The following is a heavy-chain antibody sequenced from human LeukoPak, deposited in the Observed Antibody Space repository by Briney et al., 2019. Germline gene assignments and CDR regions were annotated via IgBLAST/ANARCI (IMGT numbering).Heavy chain of an antibody. V-gene: IGHV1-69*13. CDR2: IIPIFGTA. J-gene: IGHJ4*02. Sequence: GASVKVSCKASGGTFSSYAISWVRQAPGQGLEWMGGIIPIFGTANYAQKFQGRVTITADESTSTAYMELSSLRSEDTAVYYCARGHNYYDSSGYYDHFDYWGQGTLVTVSS. D-gene: IGHD3-22*01. CDR1: GGTFSSYA. CDR3: ARGHNYYDSSGYYDHFDY.